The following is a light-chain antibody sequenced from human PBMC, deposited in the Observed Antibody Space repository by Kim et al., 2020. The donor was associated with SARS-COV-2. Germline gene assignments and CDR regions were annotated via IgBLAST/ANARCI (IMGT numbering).Light chain of an antibody. CDR1: NIGSKS. CDR2: YDS. V-gene: IGLV3-21*04. CDR3: QVWDSSSDHRV. J-gene: IGLJ3*02. Sequence: SYELTPPPSVSVAPGKTARITCGGNNIGSKSVHWYQQKPGQAPVLVIYYDSDRPSGIPERFSGSNSGNTATLTISRVEAGDEADYYCQVWDSSSDHRVFG.